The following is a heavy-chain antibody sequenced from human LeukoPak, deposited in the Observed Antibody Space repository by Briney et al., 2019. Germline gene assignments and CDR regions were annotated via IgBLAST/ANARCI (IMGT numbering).Heavy chain of an antibody. CDR1: AGSFSSNA. D-gene: IGHD5-18*01. CDR2: ITPIFGTA. Sequence: AVALSCKASAGSFSSNAICLVRHAPGQGLELMGGITPIFGTANCAHKYHGKGTITGDKANMTTYMQLTSLRSEDTAVYYCARDPAFAAMVAGYFDYWGPGTLATVSS. CDR3: ARDPAFAAMVAGYFDY. J-gene: IGHJ4*02. V-gene: IGHV1-69*06.